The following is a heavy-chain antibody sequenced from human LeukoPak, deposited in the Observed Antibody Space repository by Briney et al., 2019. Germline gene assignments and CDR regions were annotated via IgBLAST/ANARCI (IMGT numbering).Heavy chain of an antibody. D-gene: IGHD3-3*01. Sequence: PSETLSLTCTVSGGSISSYYWSWIRQPPGKGLEWIGYIHYSGSTNYNPSLKSRVTISVDTSKNQFSLKLSSVTAADTAVYYCAGVFGVVTPYYFDYWGQGTLVTVSS. V-gene: IGHV4-59*01. CDR1: GGSISSYY. J-gene: IGHJ4*02. CDR3: AGVFGVVTPYYFDY. CDR2: IHYSGST.